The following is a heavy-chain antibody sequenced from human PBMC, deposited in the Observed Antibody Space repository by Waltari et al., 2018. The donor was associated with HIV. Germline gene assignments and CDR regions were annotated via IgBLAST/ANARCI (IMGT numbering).Heavy chain of an antibody. CDR2: IYPDDTT. D-gene: IGHD3-22*01. CDR1: NSSISAKH. CDR3: ATGVRYYGP. J-gene: IGHJ5*02. V-gene: IGHV3-53*01. Sequence: EVLLAESGGGLIQPGGSLGLSCTASNSSISAKHVTWIRPAPGGALELFAVIYPDDTTHYADSVSGRFTISRAKSRTKVFLLMNSLFVDDTATYFCATGVRYYGPWGQGTRVTVSS.